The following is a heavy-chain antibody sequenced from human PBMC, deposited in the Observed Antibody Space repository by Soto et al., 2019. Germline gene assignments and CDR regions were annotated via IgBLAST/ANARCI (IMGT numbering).Heavy chain of an antibody. Sequence: PVKVSCKASGGTFSSYAISWVRQDSGQGLEWMGGIIPIFGTANYAQKFQGRVTITADESTSTAYMELSSLRSEDTAVYYCARVTQRLSKEWLRRNWFDPWGQGTRVTVSS. J-gene: IGHJ5*02. CDR2: IIPIFGTA. CDR1: GGTFSSYA. CDR3: ARVTQRLSKEWLRRNWFDP. V-gene: IGHV1-69*13. D-gene: IGHD5-12*01.